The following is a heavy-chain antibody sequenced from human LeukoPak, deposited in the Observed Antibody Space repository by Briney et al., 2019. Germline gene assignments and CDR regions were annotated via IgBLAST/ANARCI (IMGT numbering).Heavy chain of an antibody. V-gene: IGHV3-21*01. CDR1: GFTFSNFN. J-gene: IGHJ4*02. CDR2: ISSSSGHI. Sequence: GGSLRLSCAVSGFTFSNFNMNWVRQAPGKGLEWVASISSSSGHIHYADSVKGRFTISRDNAKNSLYLQMNSLRAEDTAVYYCTKDSRRRKTYYYDSSALYFFDYWGQGTLVTVSS. CDR3: TKDSRRRKTYYYDSSALYFFDY. D-gene: IGHD3-22*01.